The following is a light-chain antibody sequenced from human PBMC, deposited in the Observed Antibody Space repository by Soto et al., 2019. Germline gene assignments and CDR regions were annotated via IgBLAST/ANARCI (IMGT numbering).Light chain of an antibody. CDR1: SGHSSYP. Sequence: QSVLTQSPSASASLGASVKLTCTLSSGHSSYPIAWHQQQPEKGPRYLMKLNSDGSHSKGGGIPDRFSGSSSGAERYLTISSLQSEDEADYYCQTWGTGIVVFGGGTKLTVL. J-gene: IGLJ2*01. V-gene: IGLV4-69*01. CDR2: LNSDGSH. CDR3: QTWGTGIVV.